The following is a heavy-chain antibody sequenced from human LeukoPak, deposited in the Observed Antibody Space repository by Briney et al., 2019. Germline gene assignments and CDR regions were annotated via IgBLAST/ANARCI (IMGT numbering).Heavy chain of an antibody. V-gene: IGHV3-11*04. CDR3: ARDTVNGPFVISLDL. CDR1: GFTDSSNY. J-gene: IGHJ5*02. CDR2: ISRGGNTE. Sequence: GGSERLFCAPSGFTDSSNYMRWVRQATGKGGEWVSHISRGGNTEYYADSVRGRFTVSRDNAKNILYLQMNSPRDEDTAVYYCARDTVNGPFVISLDLWGEGALVTVSS. D-gene: IGHD2-8*01.